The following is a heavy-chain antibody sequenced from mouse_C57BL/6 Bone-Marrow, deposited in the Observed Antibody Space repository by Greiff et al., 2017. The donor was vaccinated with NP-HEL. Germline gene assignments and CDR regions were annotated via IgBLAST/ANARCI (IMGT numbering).Heavy chain of an antibody. CDR3: VRDQGVTTVVAKDY. CDR2: IRSKSSNYAT. J-gene: IGHJ2*01. CDR1: GFTFNTYA. Sequence: EVQRVESGGGLVQPKGSLKLSCAASGFTFNTYAMHWVRQAPGKGLEWVARIRSKSSNYATYYADSVKDRFTISRDDSQSMLYLQMNNLKTEDTAMYYCVRDQGVTTVVAKDYWGQGTTLTVSS. D-gene: IGHD1-1*01. V-gene: IGHV10-3*01.